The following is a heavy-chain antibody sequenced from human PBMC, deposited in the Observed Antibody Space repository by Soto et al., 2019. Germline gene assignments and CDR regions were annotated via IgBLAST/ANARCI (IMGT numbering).Heavy chain of an antibody. V-gene: IGHV4-34*01. CDR3: GRGGSGSRYYDSSGYDD. CDR2: INHSGST. J-gene: IGHJ4*02. Sequence: SETLSLTCAVYGGSFSGYYWSWIRQPPGKGLEWIGEINHSGSTNYNPSLKSRVTISVDTSKNHFSLKLSSVTAADTAVYYCGRGGSGSRYYDSSGYDDWGQGSL. CDR1: GGSFSGYY. D-gene: IGHD3-22*01.